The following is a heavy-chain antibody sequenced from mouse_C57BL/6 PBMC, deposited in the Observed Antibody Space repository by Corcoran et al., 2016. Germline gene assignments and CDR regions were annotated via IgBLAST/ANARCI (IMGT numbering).Heavy chain of an antibody. CDR1: GYAFSSYW. CDR2: IYPGDGDT. J-gene: IGHJ4*01. V-gene: IGHV1-80*01. Sequence: QVQLQQSGAELVKPGASVKISCKASGYAFSSYWMNGVKQRPGKGLEWIGQIYPGDGDTNYNGKFKGKATLTADKSSSTAYMQLSSLTSEDSAVYFCAAQATYAMDYWGQGTSVTVSS. D-gene: IGHD3-2*02. CDR3: AAQATYAMDY.